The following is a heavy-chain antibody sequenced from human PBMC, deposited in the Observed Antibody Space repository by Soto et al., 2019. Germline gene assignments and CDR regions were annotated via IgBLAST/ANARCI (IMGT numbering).Heavy chain of an antibody. CDR3: ARDGVAVADPDY. V-gene: IGHV3-66*01. J-gene: IGHJ4*02. Sequence: ESGGGLVQPGGSLRLSCAASGFTVSSNYMSWVRQAPGKGLEWVSVIYSGGSTYYADSVKGRFTISRDNSKNTLYLQMNSLRAEDTAVYYCARDGVAVADPDYWGQGTLVTVSS. CDR1: GFTVSSNY. CDR2: IYSGGST. D-gene: IGHD6-19*01.